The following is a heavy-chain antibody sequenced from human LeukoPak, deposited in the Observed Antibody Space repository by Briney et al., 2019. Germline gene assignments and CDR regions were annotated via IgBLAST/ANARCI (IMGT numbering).Heavy chain of an antibody. Sequence: PSQTLSLTCTVSGGSISSGGYYWSWIRQPPGKGLEWIGYIYHSGSTYYNPSLKSRVTISVDTSKNQFSLQLNSVTPEDTAVYYCARKSSSSAFDYWGQGTLVTVSS. CDR1: GGSISSGGYY. J-gene: IGHJ4*02. D-gene: IGHD6-13*01. CDR2: IYHSGST. CDR3: ARKSSSSAFDY. V-gene: IGHV4-30-2*01.